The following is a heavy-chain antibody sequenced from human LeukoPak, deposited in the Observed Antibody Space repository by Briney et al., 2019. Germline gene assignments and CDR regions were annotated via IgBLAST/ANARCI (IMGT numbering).Heavy chain of an antibody. CDR2: IYYSGST. CDR3: ARLCDSSGYYLDAFDI. J-gene: IGHJ3*02. CDR1: GGSISSSSYY. V-gene: IGHV4-39*07. Sequence: SETLSLTCTVSGGSISSSSYYWGWIRQPPGKGLEWIGSIYYSGSTYYNPSLKSRVTISVDTSKNQFSLKLSSVTAADTAVYYCARLCDSSGYYLDAFDIWGQGTMVTVSS. D-gene: IGHD3-22*01.